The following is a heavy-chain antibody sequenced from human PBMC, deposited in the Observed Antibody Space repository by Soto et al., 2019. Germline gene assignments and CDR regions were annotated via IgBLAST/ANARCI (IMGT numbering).Heavy chain of an antibody. CDR1: GLTFSTYA. J-gene: IGHJ4*02. Sequence: QVQLVESGGGVVQPGRSLRLSCAASGLTFSTYAMHWVRQAPSKGLEWVAVISYDGSNKYYTDSVKGRFTISRDNSKNTLYLQMNSLRAEDTAVYYCARHKRDLRFLEWSYYFDSWGQGTLATVSS. CDR2: ISYDGSNK. V-gene: IGHV3-30-3*01. CDR3: ARHKRDLRFLEWSYYFDS. D-gene: IGHD3-3*01.